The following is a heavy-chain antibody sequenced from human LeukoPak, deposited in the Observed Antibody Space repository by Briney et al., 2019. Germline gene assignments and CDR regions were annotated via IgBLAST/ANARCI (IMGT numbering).Heavy chain of an antibody. Sequence: SETLSLTCTVSGGSISTYYWSWIRPPAGNGLEWIGRMYTSGTTKYNPSLKSRVTMSVDTSNNQFSLKVSSVTAADTAVYYCARDQGSYYGVDVWGQGTTVTVSS. CDR1: GGSISTYY. J-gene: IGHJ6*02. V-gene: IGHV4-4*07. CDR3: ARDQGSYYGVDV. CDR2: MYTSGTT.